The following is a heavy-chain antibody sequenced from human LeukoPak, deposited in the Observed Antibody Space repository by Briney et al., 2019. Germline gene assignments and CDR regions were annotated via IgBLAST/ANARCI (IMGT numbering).Heavy chain of an antibody. V-gene: IGHV4-31*03. Sequence: SQTLSLTCTVSGGSISSGGYYWSWIRQHPGKGLEWIGYIYYSGSTYYNPSLKSRVTISADTSKNQFSLKLSSVTAADTAVSYCARESRRGIATGNWFDPWGQGTLVTVSS. CDR3: ARESRRGIATGNWFDP. CDR2: IYYSGST. J-gene: IGHJ5*02. CDR1: GGSISSGGYY. D-gene: IGHD1-1*01.